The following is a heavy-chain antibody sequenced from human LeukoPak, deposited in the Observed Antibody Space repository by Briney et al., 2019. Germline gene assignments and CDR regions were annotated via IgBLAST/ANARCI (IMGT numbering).Heavy chain of an antibody. CDR1: GFTFSSYS. D-gene: IGHD3-3*01. CDR2: ISSSSSYI. CDR3: ARVGDFWSGYYSSQGVS. J-gene: IGHJ4*02. Sequence: GGSLRLSCAASGFTFSSYSMNWVRQAPGKGLEWVSSISSSSSYIYYADSVKGRFTISRDNAKNSLYLQMNSLRAEDTAVYYCARVGDFWSGYYSSQGVSWGEGTLVTVSS. V-gene: IGHV3-21*01.